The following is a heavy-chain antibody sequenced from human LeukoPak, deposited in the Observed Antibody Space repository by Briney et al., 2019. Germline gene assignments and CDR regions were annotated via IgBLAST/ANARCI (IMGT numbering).Heavy chain of an antibody. CDR3: ARDRIGGEEY. D-gene: IGHD3-16*01. CDR1: GGSISSYY. V-gene: IGHV3-7*01. CDR2: IKEDGSEK. Sequence: ETLSLTCTVSGGSISSYYWSWIRQAPGKGLEWVANIKEDGSEKDYVDSVRGRFTISRDNAKNSLYLQMDSLGAEDTAVYYCARDRIGGEEYWGQGTLVTVSS. J-gene: IGHJ4*02.